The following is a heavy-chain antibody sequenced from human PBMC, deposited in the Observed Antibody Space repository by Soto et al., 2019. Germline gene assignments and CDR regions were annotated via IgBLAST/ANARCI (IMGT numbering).Heavy chain of an antibody. J-gene: IGHJ4*02. CDR1: GFTFSSYS. CDR3: ARERGGVGANLPRFVDY. D-gene: IGHD1-26*01. Sequence: GGSLRLSCAASGFTFSSYSMNWVRQAPGKGLEWVSYISSSSSTIYYADSVKGRFTISRDNAKNSLYLQMNSLRDEDTAVYYCARERGGVGANLPRFVDYWGQGTLVTVSS. CDR2: ISSSSSTI. V-gene: IGHV3-48*02.